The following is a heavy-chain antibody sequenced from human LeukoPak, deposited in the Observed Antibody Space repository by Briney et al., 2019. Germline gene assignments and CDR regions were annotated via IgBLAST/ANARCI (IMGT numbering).Heavy chain of an antibody. V-gene: IGHV3-30*18. J-gene: IGHJ4*02. CDR3: PKRPSDYGDYVRYFDY. Sequence: PGGSLRLSCAASGFSFISYGMHWVRQAPGKGLEWVGVISDDGRRKDYAYSVKGRFTISRDNSKDTLYLQMNSLRAEDTAVYYCPKRPSDYGDYVRYFDYWGQGTLVTVSS. CDR2: ISDDGRRK. D-gene: IGHD4-17*01. CDR1: GFSFISYG.